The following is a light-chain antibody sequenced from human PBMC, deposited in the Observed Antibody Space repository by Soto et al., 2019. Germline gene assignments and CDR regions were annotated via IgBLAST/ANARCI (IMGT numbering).Light chain of an antibody. CDR2: DTS. CDR1: TGATTSGHY. J-gene: IGLJ2*01. CDR3: LLFYDSFRV. V-gene: IGLV7-46*01. Sequence: QAVVTQEPSLTVSPGGTVTLTCGSSTGATTSGHYPYWIQQKPGQAPKTLIYDTSNKHSWTPARFSGSLLGGKAALTLSGAQPEDEADSYCLLFYDSFRVFGGGTKLTVL.